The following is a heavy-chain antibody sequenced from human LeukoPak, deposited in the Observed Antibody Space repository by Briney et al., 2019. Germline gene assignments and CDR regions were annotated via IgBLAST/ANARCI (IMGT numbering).Heavy chain of an antibody. V-gene: IGHV3-23*01. CDR1: GFTFNAYA. Sequence: GGSLRFSCVGSGFTFNAYAMSWVRKRPGKGPEWVSMISSSGDATDYAESVKDRLSISRDNAKKTLYLQRNDPRGDDTAIYYCAKDPRAMGRYFFDDWGQGSLVIVSS. CDR3: AKDPRAMGRYFFDD. CDR2: ISSSGDAT. J-gene: IGHJ4*01. D-gene: IGHD3-16*01.